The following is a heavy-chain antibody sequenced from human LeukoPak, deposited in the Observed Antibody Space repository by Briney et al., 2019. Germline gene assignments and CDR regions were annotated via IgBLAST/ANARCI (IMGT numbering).Heavy chain of an antibody. Sequence: SETLSLTCTVSGGSISSSSYYWGWIRQPPGKGLEWIGSIYYSGSTYYNPSLKSRVTISVDTSKNQFSLKLSSVTAADTAVYYCARDASSSPWRARDYYYMDVWGKGTTVTVSS. V-gene: IGHV4-39*07. CDR2: IYYSGST. CDR3: ARDASSSPWRARDYYYMDV. CDR1: GGSISSSSYY. D-gene: IGHD6-6*01. J-gene: IGHJ6*03.